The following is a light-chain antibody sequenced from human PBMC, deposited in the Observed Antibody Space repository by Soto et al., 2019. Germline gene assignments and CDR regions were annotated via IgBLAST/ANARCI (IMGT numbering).Light chain of an antibody. CDR1: QSISSY. CDR2: AAF. CDR3: QQSYSTLSIT. V-gene: IGKV1-39*01. J-gene: IGKJ5*01. Sequence: IQMTQSPSTLSASVGDRVTITCRASQSISSYLNWYQQKPGKAPKLLIYAAFSLQSGVPSRFSGSGSGTDFTLTISSLQPEDFATYYCQQSYSTLSITFGQGTRLEI.